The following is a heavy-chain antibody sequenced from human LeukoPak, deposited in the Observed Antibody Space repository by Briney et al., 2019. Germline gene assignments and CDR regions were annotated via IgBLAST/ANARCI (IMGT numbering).Heavy chain of an antibody. J-gene: IGHJ3*02. D-gene: IGHD1-20*01. Sequence: ASVKVSCKVSGYTLTELSMHWVRQAPGKGLEWMGGFDPEAGETIYAQKFQGRVTMTEDTSTSTAYMELRSLRSDDTAVYYCARVPNWNNAFDIWGQGTMVTISS. CDR3: ARVPNWNNAFDI. CDR2: FDPEAGET. CDR1: GYTLTELS. V-gene: IGHV1-24*01.